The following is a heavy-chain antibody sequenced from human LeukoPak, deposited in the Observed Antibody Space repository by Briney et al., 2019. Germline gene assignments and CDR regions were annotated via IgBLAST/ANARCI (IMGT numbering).Heavy chain of an antibody. CDR3: ARRSEFDNTHYHYFDY. J-gene: IGHJ4*02. Sequence: PSETLSLTCTVSGGSIDSRSYYWDWIRQAPGKGLEWIGTIYHSGSTEYNPSLKSRVAIFVDTSKNQFSLILHSVAAADTAVYYCARRSEFDNTHYHYFDYWGQGAPVTVSS. CDR2: IYHSGST. V-gene: IGHV4-39*01. D-gene: IGHD2-15*01. CDR1: GGSIDSRSYY.